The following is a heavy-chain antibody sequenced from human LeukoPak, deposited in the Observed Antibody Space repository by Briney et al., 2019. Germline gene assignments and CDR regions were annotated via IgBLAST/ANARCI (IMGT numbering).Heavy chain of an antibody. J-gene: IGHJ5*02. V-gene: IGHV3-7*03. CDR3: AKLPSGYTLHSWLDP. Sequence: PGGSLRLSCAASGFTFTNYWMSWVRQAPGKGLELVANIKQDRSEKYYVDSVKGRFTISRDNAKNSLYLQMNSLRAEDTAVYYCAKLPSGYTLHSWLDPWGQGTLVTVSS. D-gene: IGHD5-12*01. CDR2: IKQDRSEK. CDR1: GFTFTNYW.